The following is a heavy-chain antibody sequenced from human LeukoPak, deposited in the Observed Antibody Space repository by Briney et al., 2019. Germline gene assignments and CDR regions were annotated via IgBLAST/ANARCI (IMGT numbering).Heavy chain of an antibody. J-gene: IGHJ4*02. V-gene: IGHV3-30*19. CDR3: ARDPDSSGYYYSFDY. CDR1: GFTFTTYG. CDR2: ISYDGSNK. Sequence: AGGSLRLSCAVSGFTFTTYGMHWVRQAPGKGLEWVAVISYDGSNKYYADSVKGRFTISRDNSKNTQYLQMNSLRAEDTAVYYCARDPDSSGYYYSFDYWGQGTLVTVSS. D-gene: IGHD3-22*01.